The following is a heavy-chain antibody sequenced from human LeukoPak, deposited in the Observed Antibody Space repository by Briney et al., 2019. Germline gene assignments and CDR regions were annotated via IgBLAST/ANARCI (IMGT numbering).Heavy chain of an antibody. CDR3: AKGGVVHAFNI. Sequence: PGRSLRLSCAASGFTFSSYAVSWVRQAPGKGLEWVSAINGGGGSTYYADSVKGRFTISRDNSKSTLYLQMNSLRAEDTAVYYCAKGGVVHAFNIWGQGTMVTVSS. V-gene: IGHV3-23*01. D-gene: IGHD2-15*01. CDR1: GFTFSSYA. J-gene: IGHJ3*02. CDR2: INGGGGST.